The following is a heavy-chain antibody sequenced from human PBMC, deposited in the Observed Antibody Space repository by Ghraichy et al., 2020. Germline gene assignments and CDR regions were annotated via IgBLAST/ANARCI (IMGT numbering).Heavy chain of an antibody. CDR3: ARMGYDTSGYYYVPTVDI. D-gene: IGHD3-22*01. J-gene: IGHJ3*02. V-gene: IGHV3-48*02. CDR2: ISSSSSNI. Sequence: GESLNISCAASGFTFSTYSMNWVRQAPGKGLEWVSHISSSSSNIYYADSVKGRFTISRDNARNSLYLQMISLRDEDTAVYFCARMGYDTSGYYYVPTVDIWGQGTMVTVSS. CDR1: GFTFSTYS.